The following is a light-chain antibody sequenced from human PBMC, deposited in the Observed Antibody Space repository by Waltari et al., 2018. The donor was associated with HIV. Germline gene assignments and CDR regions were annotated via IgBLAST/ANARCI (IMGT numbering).Light chain of an antibody. CDR2: AAS. CDR3: QQANSFPLT. V-gene: IGKV1D-12*01. CDR1: PGITSW. J-gene: IGKJ4*01. Sequence: DIQMQPSLSSVSAPVGDRVTITCRASPGITSWLAWHQQKPGKAPKLLIYAASTWQCGVPARFRGSGSGTDFTLTISSLQPEDVAPYYCQQANSFPLTFGGGTKVEIK.